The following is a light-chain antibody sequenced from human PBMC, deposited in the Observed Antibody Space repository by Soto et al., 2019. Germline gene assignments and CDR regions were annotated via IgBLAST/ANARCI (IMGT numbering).Light chain of an antibody. V-gene: IGKV3-15*01. CDR1: QTVSNN. CDR3: QHYNEWPLT. J-gene: IGKJ4*01. CDR2: FAS. Sequence: ERVMTQFPATLSVSPGAKATLSCRASQTVSNNLAWYQQKPGQAPRLLIYFASTRATGVPARLSGSGSGTEFTLTISNLPSEDSAVYYGQHYNEWPLTVGGGTKLETK.